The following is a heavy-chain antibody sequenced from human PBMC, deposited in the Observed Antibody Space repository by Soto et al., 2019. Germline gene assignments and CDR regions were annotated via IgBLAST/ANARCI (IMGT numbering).Heavy chain of an antibody. CDR2: IYWDDDK. CDR1: GFSLTTSGVG. V-gene: IGHV2-5*02. D-gene: IGHD3-3*01. CDR3: AHRVLRTVFGLVTTTAIYFDF. J-gene: IGHJ4*02. Sequence: QITLNESGPTVVRPTETLTLTCRFSGFSLTTSGVGVGWIRQSPGKAPERLALIYWDDDKRYSASLKSRLTIPKDTSKNQVVLTVSDLDPTETATYYCAHRVLRTVFGLVTTTAIYFDFWGQGTPVAVSS.